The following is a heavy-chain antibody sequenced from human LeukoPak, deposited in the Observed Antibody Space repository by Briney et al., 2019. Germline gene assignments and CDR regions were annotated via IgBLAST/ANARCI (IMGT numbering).Heavy chain of an antibody. CDR3: ATTHSANLDTALIH. CDR1: GYTSNTYG. J-gene: IGHJ4*02. CDR2: ISIYNGDT. V-gene: IGHV1-18*01. Sequence: VSVKVSCKASGYTSNTYGISWVRQAPGQGLEWMGWISIYNGDTKNVPKFRGRVTMTKDTSTSTAYMDLRSLRSDDTAVYYCATTHSANLDTALIHWGQGTLVTVSS. D-gene: IGHD5-18*01.